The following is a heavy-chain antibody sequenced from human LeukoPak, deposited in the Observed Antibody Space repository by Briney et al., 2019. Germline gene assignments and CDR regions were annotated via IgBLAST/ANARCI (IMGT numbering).Heavy chain of an antibody. V-gene: IGHV4-34*01. CDR3: ARGVYGDYFTKTGYFDY. CDR2: INDSGST. D-gene: IGHD4-17*01. Sequence: SETLSLTCAVYGGSFSGYYWNWIRQPPGKGLEWIGEINDSGSTNYNPFLKSRVSISVDTSKKQFSLKVNSVTAADTAVYYCARGVYGDYFTKTGYFDYWGQGTQVIVSS. J-gene: IGHJ4*02. CDR1: GGSFSGYY.